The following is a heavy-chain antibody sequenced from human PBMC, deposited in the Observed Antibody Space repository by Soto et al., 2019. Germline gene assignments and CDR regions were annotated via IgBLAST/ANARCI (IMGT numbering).Heavy chain of an antibody. D-gene: IGHD3-3*02. J-gene: IGHJ6*02. CDR1: GYTFTSYD. CDR3: ARHYWSGYPRYGMDV. V-gene: IGHV1-8*01. CDR2: MNPNSGNT. Sequence: GASVKVSCKASGYTFTSYDINWVRQATGQGLEWMGWMNPNSGNTGYAQKFQGRVTMTRNTSISTAYMELSSLRSEDTAVHYCARHYWSGYPRYGMDVWGQGXTVTISS.